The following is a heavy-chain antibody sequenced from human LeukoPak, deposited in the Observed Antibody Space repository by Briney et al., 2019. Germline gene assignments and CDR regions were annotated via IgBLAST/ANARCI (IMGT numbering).Heavy chain of an antibody. CDR2: IIPIFGTA. V-gene: IGHV1-69*06. CDR3: ARENYDILTGYYRFDY. CDR1: GGTFSSYA. Sequence: GASVKVSCKASGGTFSSYAISWVRQAPGQGLEWMGGIIPIFGTANYAQKFQGRVTITADKSTSTAYMELSSLRSEDTAVYYCARENYDILTGYYRFDYWGQGTLVTVSS. D-gene: IGHD3-9*01. J-gene: IGHJ4*02.